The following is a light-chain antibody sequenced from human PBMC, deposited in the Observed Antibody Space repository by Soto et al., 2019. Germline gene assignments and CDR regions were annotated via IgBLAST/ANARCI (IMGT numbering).Light chain of an antibody. V-gene: IGLV2-14*01. CDR1: STDVGAYNY. J-gene: IGLJ2*01. Sequence: QSALTQPASVSESPGQSITISCTGTSTDVGAYNYVSWYHKYPGKAPKLMIYEVNYRPSGVSNRFSGSKSGNTASLTISGLQAEDEADYYCSSYTSSRTLVFGGGTKLTVL. CDR2: EVN. CDR3: SSYTSSRTLV.